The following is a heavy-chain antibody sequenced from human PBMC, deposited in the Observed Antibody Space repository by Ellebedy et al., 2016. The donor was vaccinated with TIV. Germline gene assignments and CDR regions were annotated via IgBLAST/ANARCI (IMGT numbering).Heavy chain of an antibody. Sequence: GGSLRLXXAASGFTFRNYAMRWVRQAPGEGLHWVSTISASDDNTYYADSVKGRFTVSRDSSKNTLYLQMNSLRAEDTAVYYCAKNVETGYSPYAMDVWGQGTTVTVSS. CDR3: AKNVETGYSPYAMDV. CDR1: GFTFRNYA. J-gene: IGHJ6*02. D-gene: IGHD3-22*01. CDR2: ISASDDNT. V-gene: IGHV3-23*01.